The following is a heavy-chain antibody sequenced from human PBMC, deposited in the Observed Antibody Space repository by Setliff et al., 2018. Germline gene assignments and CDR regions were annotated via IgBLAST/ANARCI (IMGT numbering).Heavy chain of an antibody. V-gene: IGHV1-3*01. J-gene: IGHJ4*02. CDR3: TRGDCNDNGCYRAADF. D-gene: IGHD2-15*01. CDR2: INPDNGNR. CDR1: GFTLTSYP. Sequence: ASVKVSCKASGFTLTSYPIHWVRQAPGQRLEWMGWINPDNGNRKYSQRFQGRVTITRDTSASTVFLELSTLRSEDTAVYYCTRGDCNDNGCYRAADFWGQGTLVTVSS.